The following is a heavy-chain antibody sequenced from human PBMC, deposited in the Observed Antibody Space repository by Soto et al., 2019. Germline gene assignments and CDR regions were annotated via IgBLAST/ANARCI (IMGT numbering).Heavy chain of an antibody. D-gene: IGHD1-1*01. CDR1: GFTFSSYG. Sequence: PGGSLRLSCAASGFTFSSYGMQWVRQAPGKGLEWVAVISYDGSNKYYADSLKGRFTISRDNSRNTLFLQMNSLRAEDTAVYYCARDSVLEYGNWFDPWGQGTLVTVSS. V-gene: IGHV3-30*03. CDR2: ISYDGSNK. CDR3: ARDSVLEYGNWFDP. J-gene: IGHJ5*02.